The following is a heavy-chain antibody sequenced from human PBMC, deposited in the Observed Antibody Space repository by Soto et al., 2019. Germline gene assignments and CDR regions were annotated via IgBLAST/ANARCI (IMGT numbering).Heavy chain of an antibody. D-gene: IGHD1-26*01. Sequence: QVQLVESGGGVVQPGRSLRLSCAASGFIFSTYGMHWVRQAPGKGLEWVAVIWYDGSNKYYADSVRGRFTISRDNSKNTLFLQLNSLRVEDTAVYYCARAVGPFDYWGQGTLVTASS. CDR1: GFIFSTYG. V-gene: IGHV3-33*01. CDR2: IWYDGSNK. CDR3: ARAVGPFDY. J-gene: IGHJ4*02.